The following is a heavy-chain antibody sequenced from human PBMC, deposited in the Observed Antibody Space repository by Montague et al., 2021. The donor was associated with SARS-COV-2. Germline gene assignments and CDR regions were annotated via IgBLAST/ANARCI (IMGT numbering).Heavy chain of an antibody. CDR2: IYYSGST. V-gene: IGHV4-39*01. Sequence: SETLSPTCTVSGDSISSSSYFWGWIRQPPGKGLEWIGSIYYSGSTYYNPSLKSRVTISVDTSKNQFSLKLSSVTAADTAVYYCVRGWGSWFHWGQGTLVTVSS. D-gene: IGHD3-16*01. CDR3: VRGWGSWFH. J-gene: IGHJ4*02. CDR1: GDSISSSSYF.